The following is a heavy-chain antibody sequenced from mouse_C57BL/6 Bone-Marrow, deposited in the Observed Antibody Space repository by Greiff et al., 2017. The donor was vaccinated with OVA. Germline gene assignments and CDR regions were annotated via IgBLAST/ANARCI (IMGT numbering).Heavy chain of an antibody. D-gene: IGHD1-1*01. J-gene: IGHJ1*03. CDR2: IHPNSGST. CDR1: GYTFTSYW. CDR3: ARGGSYGSWYFDV. Sequence: QVQLQQPGAELVKPGASVKLSCKASGYTFTSYWMHWVKQRPGQGLEWIGMIHPNSGSTNYNEKFKSKATLTVDKSSSTAYMQLSSLTSEDSAVYYCARGGSYGSWYFDVRGTGTTVTVSS. V-gene: IGHV1-64*01.